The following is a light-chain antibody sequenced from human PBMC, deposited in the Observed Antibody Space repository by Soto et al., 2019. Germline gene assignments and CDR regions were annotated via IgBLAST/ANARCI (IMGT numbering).Light chain of an antibody. V-gene: IGKV3-20*01. CDR2: DTS. J-gene: IGKJ1*01. CDR1: QSVSSSY. Sequence: EIVLTPSPGTLSLSPGERATLSCRARQSVSSSYLAWYQQTPGQAPRLLIYDTSSRATGIPDRFSGSGFGTDFTLTIIRLEPEDFAVYYCQQYGSSPWTFGQGTKVDIK. CDR3: QQYGSSPWT.